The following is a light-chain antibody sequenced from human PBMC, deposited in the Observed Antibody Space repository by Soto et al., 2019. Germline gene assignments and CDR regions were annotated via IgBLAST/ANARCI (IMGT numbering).Light chain of an antibody. CDR3: QQRSSWPLLT. CDR1: QSVSNY. Sequence: EIVLTQSPATLSLSPGERATLSCRASQSVSNYLAWFQQKPGQAPRLLVYDASNRATGIPARFSGSGSGTDFTRTISSLETEDFAVYYCQQRSSWPLLTFGGGTKVEI. CDR2: DAS. J-gene: IGKJ4*01. V-gene: IGKV3-11*01.